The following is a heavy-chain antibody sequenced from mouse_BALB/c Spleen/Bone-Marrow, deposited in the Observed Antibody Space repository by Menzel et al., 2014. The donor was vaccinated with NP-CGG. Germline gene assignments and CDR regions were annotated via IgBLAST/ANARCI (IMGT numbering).Heavy chain of an antibody. Sequence: VQLQQSGAELARPGASVKMSCKASGYSFTSYTMHWVKQRPGQGLEWIAYINPRNTYSDYNQKFKDRATVTADKSSSQAYMQLSYLTSEGSAVYYCTREGTYSGCSGHFDYWGQGTTLTVSS. D-gene: IGHD1-3*01. CDR2: INPRNTYS. CDR3: TREGTYSGCSGHFDY. CDR1: GYSFTSYT. J-gene: IGHJ2*01. V-gene: IGHV1-4*01.